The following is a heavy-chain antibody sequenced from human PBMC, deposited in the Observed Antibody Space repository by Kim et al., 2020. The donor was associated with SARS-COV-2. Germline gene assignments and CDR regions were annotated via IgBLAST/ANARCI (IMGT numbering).Heavy chain of an antibody. V-gene: IGHV3-48*03. CDR3: ARWAVRNVYYYYCMDV. J-gene: IGHJ6*02. CDR1: GFTFSSYE. D-gene: IGHD4-17*01. Sequence: GGSLRLSCAASGFTFSSYEMNWVRQAPGKGLEWVSYISSSGSTIYYADSVKGRFTISRDNAKNSLYLQMNSLRAEDTAVYYCARWAVRNVYYYYCMDVWGQGATVTVSS. CDR2: ISSSGSTI.